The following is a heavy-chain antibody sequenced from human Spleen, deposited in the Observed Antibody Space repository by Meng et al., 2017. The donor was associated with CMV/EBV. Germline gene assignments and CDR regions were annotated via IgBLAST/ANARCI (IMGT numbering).Heavy chain of an antibody. CDR3: ARDQDWGDSSGWHGALDY. CDR2: ISSSSSYI. J-gene: IGHJ4*02. CDR1: GFTFSSYS. D-gene: IGHD6-19*01. V-gene: IGHV3-21*01. Sequence: GESLKISCAASGFTFSSYSMNWVRQAPGKGLEWVSSISSSSSYIYYADSVKGRFTISRDNAKNSLYLQMNSLRAEDTAVYYCARDQDWGDSSGWHGALDYWGQGTLVTVSS.